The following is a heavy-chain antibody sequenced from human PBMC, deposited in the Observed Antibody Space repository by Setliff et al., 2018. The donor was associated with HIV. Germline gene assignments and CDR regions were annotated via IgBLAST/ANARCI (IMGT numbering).Heavy chain of an antibody. Sequence: GASVKVSCKASGGTFSSYAISWVRQAPGQGLEWMGGIIPILGIANYAQKFQGRVTITADESTSTAYMELSSLRSEDTAVYYCAERVDTAMVYWGQGTLVTVS. D-gene: IGHD5-18*01. CDR2: IIPILGIA. V-gene: IGHV1-69*10. CDR3: AERVDTAMVY. CDR1: GGTFSSYA. J-gene: IGHJ4*02.